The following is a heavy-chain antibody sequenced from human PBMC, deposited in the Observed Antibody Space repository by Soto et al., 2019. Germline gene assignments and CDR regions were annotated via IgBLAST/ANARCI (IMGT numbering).Heavy chain of an antibody. CDR2: FSGFGISS. V-gene: IGHV3-23*01. CDR3: AKGGGPRGYYGMDV. D-gene: IGHD2-15*01. J-gene: IGHJ6*02. CDR1: GFTFSTYT. Sequence: GGSLRLSCVFSGFTFSTYTMNWVRQAPGKGLEWVSSFSGFGISSYYTDSVKGRFTISRDNSTNMLYLQMNSLRAEDTAVYYCAKGGGPRGYYGMDVWGQGTSVTVSS.